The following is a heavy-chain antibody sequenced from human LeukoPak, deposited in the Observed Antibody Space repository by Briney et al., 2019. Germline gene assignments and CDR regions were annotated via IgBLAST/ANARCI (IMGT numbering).Heavy chain of an antibody. CDR3: ARDSRARHIVVVTAIPAMFDY. CDR1: GFTFSNYA. CDR2: ISYDGSNK. V-gene: IGHV3-30*04. Sequence: GGSLRLSCAASGFTFSNYAMHWVRQAPGKGLEWVAVISYDGSNKYYADSVKGRFTISRDNSKNTLYLQMNSLRAEDTAVYYCARDSRARHIVVVTAIPAMFDYWGQGTLVTVSS. D-gene: IGHD2-21*02. J-gene: IGHJ4*02.